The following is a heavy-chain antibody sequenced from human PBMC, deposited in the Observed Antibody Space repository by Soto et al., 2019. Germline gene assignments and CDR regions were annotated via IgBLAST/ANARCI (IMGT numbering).Heavy chain of an antibody. V-gene: IGHV4-30-2*01. CDR2: INHSGGT. J-gene: IGHJ5*02. CDR1: GGSISSGGYS. CDR3: ARDRWFDP. Sequence: PSETLSLTCAVSGGSISSGGYSWSWIRQPPGKGLECIGEINHSGGTNYNPSLKSRVTISVDTSKNQFSLKLSSVTVADTAVYYCARDRWFDPWGQGTLVTVSS.